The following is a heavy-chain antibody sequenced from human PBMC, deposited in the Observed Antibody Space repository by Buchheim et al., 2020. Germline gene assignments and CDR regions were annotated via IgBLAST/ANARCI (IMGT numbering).Heavy chain of an antibody. V-gene: IGHV3-21*01. CDR3: ARNEAYYDRSGYFLY. Sequence: EVQLMESGGGLVNPGGSLRLACAASGFTFSNYNMHWVHQAPGKGLEWVSSISGSSSHIYHADSLRGRITISRDNAKNSLYLQMNSLSAEDTAVYYCARNEAYYDRSGYFLYWGQGT. CDR2: ISGSSSHI. CDR1: GFTFSNYN. D-gene: IGHD3-22*01. J-gene: IGHJ4*02.